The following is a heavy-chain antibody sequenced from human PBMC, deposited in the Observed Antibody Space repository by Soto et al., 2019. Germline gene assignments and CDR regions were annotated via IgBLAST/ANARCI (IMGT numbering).Heavy chain of an antibody. V-gene: IGHV3-48*02. CDR1: GFTFSSYS. D-gene: IGHD4-17*01. CDR3: AREGYGDYGFDY. Sequence: GGSLRLSCAASGFTFSSYSMNWVRQAPGKGLEWVSYISSSSTIYYADSVKGRFTISRDNAKNSLYLQMNSLRDEDTVVYYCAREGYGDYGFDYWGQGTLVTVSS. CDR2: ISSSSTI. J-gene: IGHJ4*02.